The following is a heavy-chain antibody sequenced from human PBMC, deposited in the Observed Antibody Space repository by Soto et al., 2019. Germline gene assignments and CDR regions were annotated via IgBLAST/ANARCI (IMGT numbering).Heavy chain of an antibody. CDR1: GYTFTSHG. V-gene: IGHV1-18*04. CDR2: ISAYNGNT. J-gene: IGHJ4*02. CDR3: ASTDCSGARCYSDY. Sequence: QVQLVQSGAEVKKPGASVKVSCKTSGYTFTSHGITSLRQAPGQGLEWMGWISAYNGNTNYAQKLQRRVTMTTDTPTSTAYMELGTLTSDAAAVYYCASTDCSGARCYSDYWGQGTLVTVSS. D-gene: IGHD2-2*01.